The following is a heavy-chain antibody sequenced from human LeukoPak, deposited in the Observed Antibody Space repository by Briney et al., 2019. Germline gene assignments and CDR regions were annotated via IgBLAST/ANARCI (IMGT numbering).Heavy chain of an antibody. D-gene: IGHD6-13*01. CDR1: GGSISSGDYY. Sequence: PSETLSLTCTVSGGSISSGDYYWSWIRQPPGKGLEWIGYIYYSGSTYYNPSLKSRVTISVDTSKNQFSLKLTSVTAADTAVYYCAACAMDGSSCYFDYWGQGTLVTVSS. CDR2: IYYSGST. V-gene: IGHV4-30-4*01. J-gene: IGHJ4*02. CDR3: AACAMDGSSCYFDY.